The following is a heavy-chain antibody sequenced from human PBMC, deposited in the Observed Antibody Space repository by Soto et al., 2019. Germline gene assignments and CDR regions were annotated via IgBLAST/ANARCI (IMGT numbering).Heavy chain of an antibody. CDR2: IYYSGST. Sequence: PSETLSLTCTVSGGSISSYYWSWIRQPPGKGLEWIGYIYYSGSTNYNPSLKSRVTISVDTSKNQFSLKLSSVTAADTAVYYCAREGYYGSGTQVDYYGMDVWGQGTTVTVS. CDR1: GGSISSYY. J-gene: IGHJ6*02. D-gene: IGHD3-10*01. CDR3: AREGYYGSGTQVDYYGMDV. V-gene: IGHV4-59*01.